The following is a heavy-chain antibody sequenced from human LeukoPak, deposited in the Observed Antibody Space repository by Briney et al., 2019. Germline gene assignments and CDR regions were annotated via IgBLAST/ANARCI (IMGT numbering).Heavy chain of an antibody. V-gene: IGHV4-30-4*01. CDR2: IYYSGST. J-gene: IGHJ4*02. D-gene: IGHD3-22*01. CDR1: GGSISSGDYY. CDR3: ARETDYYDSSGYHPGGPFDY. Sequence: PSETLSLTCTVSGGSISSGDYYWSWIRQPPGKGLEWIGYIYYSGSTYYNPSLKSRVTISVDTSKNQFSLKLSSVTAADTAVYYCARETDYYDSSGYHPGGPFDYWGQGTLVTVSS.